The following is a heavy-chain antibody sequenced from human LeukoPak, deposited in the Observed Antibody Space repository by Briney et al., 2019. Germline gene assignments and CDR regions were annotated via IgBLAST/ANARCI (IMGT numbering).Heavy chain of an antibody. Sequence: GGSLRLSCAASGFTVSSNYMSWVRQAPGKGLEWVSVIYSGGSTYYADSVKGRFTISRDNSKNTLYLQMNSLRAEDTAVYYCARGPYDSSGITNRDWFDPWGQGTLVTVSS. D-gene: IGHD3-22*01. CDR2: IYSGGST. J-gene: IGHJ5*02. V-gene: IGHV3-53*01. CDR1: GFTVSSNY. CDR3: ARGPYDSSGITNRDWFDP.